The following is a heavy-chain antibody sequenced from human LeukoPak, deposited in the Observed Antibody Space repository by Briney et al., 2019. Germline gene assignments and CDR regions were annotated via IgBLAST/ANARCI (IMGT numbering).Heavy chain of an antibody. V-gene: IGHV3-20*04. Sequence: GGSLRLSCAASGFTFGDYGMSWVRQAPGKGLEWVSGSNWNGGSTDYADSVKGRFTISRDNAKNSLYLQMNSLRAEDTALYYCARVGCSRTSCYGDYYYYYMDVWGKGTTVTVSS. CDR2: SNWNGGST. D-gene: IGHD2-2*01. J-gene: IGHJ6*03. CDR3: ARVGCSRTSCYGDYYYYYMDV. CDR1: GFTFGDYG.